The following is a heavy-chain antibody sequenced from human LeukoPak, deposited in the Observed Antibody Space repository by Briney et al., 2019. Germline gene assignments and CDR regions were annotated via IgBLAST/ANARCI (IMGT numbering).Heavy chain of an antibody. V-gene: IGHV4-39*01. J-gene: IGHJ3*02. CDR2: IYYGGST. CDR3: ARLGDYYDSSGYFDAFDI. D-gene: IGHD3-22*01. CDR1: GGSISSSSYH. Sequence: SETLSLTCTVSGGSISSSSYHWGWIRQPPGKGLEWIGAIYYGGSTYYNPSLKSRVTISVDTSKKQFSLKLTSVTAADAAVYYCARLGDYYDSSGYFDAFDIWGQGTMVTVFS.